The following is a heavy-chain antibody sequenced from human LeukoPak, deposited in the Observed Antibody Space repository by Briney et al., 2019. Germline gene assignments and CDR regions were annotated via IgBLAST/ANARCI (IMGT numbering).Heavy chain of an antibody. V-gene: IGHV1-69*01. CDR3: ARDVLAGTTLWFDP. D-gene: IGHD1-1*01. Sequence: SVKVSCKASGGTFSSYAISWVRPAPGQGLEWMGGIIPIFGTANYAQKFQGRVTITADESTSTAYMELSSLRSEDTAVYYCARDVLAGTTLWFDPWGQGTLVTVSS. J-gene: IGHJ5*02. CDR1: GGTFSSYA. CDR2: IIPIFGTA.